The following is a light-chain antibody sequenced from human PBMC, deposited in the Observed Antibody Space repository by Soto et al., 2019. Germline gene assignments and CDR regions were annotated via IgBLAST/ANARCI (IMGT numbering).Light chain of an antibody. V-gene: IGKV3-15*01. CDR3: QQYNNWPRT. Sequence: EIVMTQSPATLSVSPGEGATLSCRASQSLSSSLAWYQQKPGQAPRLLIYGASTRATGIPARFSGSGSGTDFTLTISSLQFEDFAVYYCQQYNNWPRTFGQGTKVDIK. CDR2: GAS. CDR1: QSLSSS. J-gene: IGKJ1*01.